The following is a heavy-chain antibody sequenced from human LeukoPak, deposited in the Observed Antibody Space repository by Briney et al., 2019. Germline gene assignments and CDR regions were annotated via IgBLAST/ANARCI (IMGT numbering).Heavy chain of an antibody. CDR3: ARDPYYDSSGYLVAHFDY. J-gene: IGHJ4*02. CDR1: GFTFSTYS. CDR2: ISSSSYYI. V-gene: IGHV3-21*01. Sequence: GGSLRLSCAASGFTFSTYSMNWVRQAPGKGLEWVSSISSSSYYIYYADSVKGRFTISRDNAKNSLYLQMNSLRAEDTAVYYCARDPYYDSSGYLVAHFDYWGQGTLVTVSS. D-gene: IGHD3-22*01.